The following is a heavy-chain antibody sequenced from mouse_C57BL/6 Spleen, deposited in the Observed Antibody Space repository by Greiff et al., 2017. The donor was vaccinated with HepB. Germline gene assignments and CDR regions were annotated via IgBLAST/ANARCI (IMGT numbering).Heavy chain of an antibody. D-gene: IGHD2-10*01. CDR3: AREGLSYY. J-gene: IGHJ3*01. CDR2: IDPSDSYT. V-gene: IGHV1-59*01. CDR1: GYTFTSYW. Sequence: VQLQESGAELVRPGTSVKLSCKASGYTFTSYWMHWVKQRPGQGLEWIGVIDPSDSYTNYNQKFKGKATLTVATSSSTAYMQLSSLTSEDSAVYYCAREGLSYYWGQGTLVTVSA.